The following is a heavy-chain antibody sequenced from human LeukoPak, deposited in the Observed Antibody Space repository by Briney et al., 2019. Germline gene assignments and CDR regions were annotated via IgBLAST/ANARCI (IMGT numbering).Heavy chain of an antibody. D-gene: IGHD6-19*01. J-gene: IGHJ4*02. CDR3: AREQRSSGWYYY. Sequence: GGSLRLSCAASGFTVSSNYMSWVRQAPGKGLEWVSVIYSGGSTYYADSVKGRFTISRDNSKNTLYLQMNSLRAEDTAVYYCAREQRSSGWYYYWGQGTLVTVSS. V-gene: IGHV3-53*01. CDR1: GFTVSSNY. CDR2: IYSGGST.